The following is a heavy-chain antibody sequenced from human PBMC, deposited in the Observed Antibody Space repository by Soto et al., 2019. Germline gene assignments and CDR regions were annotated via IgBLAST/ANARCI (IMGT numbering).Heavy chain of an antibody. CDR3: AISDGWYLFDF. D-gene: IGHD6-19*01. CDR2: IFHSGNI. J-gene: IGHJ4*02. Sequence: WRSVRQPPGKGLEWIGEIFHSGNIHYNPSLQSRVTMSVDKSKNHFSLKVDSVTAADTAVYFCAISDGWYLFDFLVQGTLVLV. V-gene: IGHV4-4*01.